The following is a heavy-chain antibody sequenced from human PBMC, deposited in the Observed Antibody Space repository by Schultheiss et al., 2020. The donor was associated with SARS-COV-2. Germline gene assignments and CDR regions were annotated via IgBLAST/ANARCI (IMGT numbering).Heavy chain of an antibody. CDR2: ISSSSSYI. CDR1: GFTFDYYG. D-gene: IGHD3-10*01. V-gene: IGHV3-21*04. Sequence: GGSLRLSCAASGFTFDYYGMSWVRQAPGKGLEWVSSISSSSSYIYYADSVKGRFTIPRDNAKNSLYLQMNSLRAEDTAVYYCARGRVVRGLDYWGQGTLVTVSS. J-gene: IGHJ4*02. CDR3: ARGRVVRGLDY.